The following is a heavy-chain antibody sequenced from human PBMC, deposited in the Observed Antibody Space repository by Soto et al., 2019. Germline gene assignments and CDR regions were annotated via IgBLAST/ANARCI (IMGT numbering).Heavy chain of an antibody. D-gene: IGHD5-12*01. Sequence: QVQLVQSGAEVKKPGSSVKVSCKASGGTFSSYAISWVRQAPGQGLEWMGGIIPIFGTANYAQKFQGRVXIXAXEXXSTAYMGLSSLRSEGTAVYYCASSVAKYYYYGRDVWGQGTTVTVSS. V-gene: IGHV1-69*12. CDR1: GGTFSSYA. CDR3: ASSVAKYYYYGRDV. CDR2: IIPIFGTA. J-gene: IGHJ6*02.